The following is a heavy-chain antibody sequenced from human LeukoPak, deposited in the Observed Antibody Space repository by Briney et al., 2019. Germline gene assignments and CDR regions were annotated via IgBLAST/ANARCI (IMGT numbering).Heavy chain of an antibody. V-gene: IGHV3-30*03. J-gene: IGHJ4*02. CDR1: GFTFYTFD. D-gene: IGHD6-13*01. CDR3: ARPPKDDNASWYYYFDS. Sequence: PGRSLRLSCAASGFTFYTFDFHWVRQAPGKGLEWVALISYDGNDIYYSDSVEGRFTISRDNSKNTVYLQMDNLRPDDTAVYYCARPPKDDNASWYYYFDSWGQGTLVTVSS. CDR2: ISYDGNDI.